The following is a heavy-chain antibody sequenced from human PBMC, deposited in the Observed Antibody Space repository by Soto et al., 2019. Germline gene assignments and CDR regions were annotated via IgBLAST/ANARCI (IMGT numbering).Heavy chain of an antibody. CDR1: GFTFSSYA. Sequence: PGGSLRLSCAASGFTFSSYAMIWVRQAPGKGLEWVSAISGSGGSTYYADSVKGRFTISRDNSKNTLYLQMNSLRAEDTAVYYCAKFFFARIAVPDYWGQGTLVTVSS. J-gene: IGHJ4*02. CDR3: AKFFFARIAVPDY. D-gene: IGHD6-19*01. V-gene: IGHV3-23*01. CDR2: ISGSGGST.